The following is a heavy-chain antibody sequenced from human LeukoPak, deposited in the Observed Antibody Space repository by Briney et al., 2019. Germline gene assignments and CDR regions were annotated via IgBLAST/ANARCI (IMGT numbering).Heavy chain of an antibody. V-gene: IGHV4-34*01. CDR3: ARALGVYDFWSGYYTANWFDP. Sequence: SETLSLTCAVYGGSFSGYYWSWIRQPPGKGLEWIGEINHSGSTNYNPSLKSRVTISVDTSKNQFSLKLSSVTAADTAVYYCARALGVYDFWSGYYTANWFDPWGQGTLVTVSS. D-gene: IGHD3-3*01. J-gene: IGHJ5*02. CDR2: INHSGST. CDR1: GGSFSGYY.